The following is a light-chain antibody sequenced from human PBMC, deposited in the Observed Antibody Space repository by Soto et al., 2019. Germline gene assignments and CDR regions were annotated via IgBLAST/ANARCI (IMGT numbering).Light chain of an antibody. J-gene: IGLJ3*02. Sequence: QAVLTQPPSVSGAPGQRVTLSCTGNSSNLGAGYDVHWYQQLPGAAPKLVIFGNRNRPSGVPERFSGSKSGTSASLAITGLQAEDETDYYCQAYDYSLTASVFGGGTQLTVL. CDR2: GNR. CDR3: QAYDYSLTASV. CDR1: SSNLGAGYD. V-gene: IGLV1-40*01.